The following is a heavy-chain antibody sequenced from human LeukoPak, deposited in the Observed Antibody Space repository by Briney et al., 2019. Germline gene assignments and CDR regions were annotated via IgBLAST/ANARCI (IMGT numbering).Heavy chain of an antibody. J-gene: IGHJ4*02. CDR1: GYSISSGCY. CDR2: IYHSGST. Sequence: SSETLSLTCSVSGYSISSGCYWGWIRQPPGKGLEWIGYIYHSGSTYYNPSLKSRVTISVDRSKNQFSLKLSSVTAADTAVYYCARLGRRITIFGVVIIPDYFDYWGQGTLVTVSS. D-gene: IGHD3-3*01. CDR3: ARLGRRITIFGVVIIPDYFDY. V-gene: IGHV4-38-2*02.